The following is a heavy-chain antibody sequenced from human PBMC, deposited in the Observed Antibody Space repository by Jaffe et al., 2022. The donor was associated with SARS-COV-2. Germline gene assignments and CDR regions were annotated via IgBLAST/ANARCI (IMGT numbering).Heavy chain of an antibody. J-gene: IGHJ4*02. V-gene: IGHV4-34*01. D-gene: IGHD3-10*01. CDR2: INHSGST. Sequence: QVQLQQWGAGLLKPSETLSLTCAVYGGSFSGYYWSWIRQPPGKGLEWIGEINHSGSTNYNPSLKSRVTISVDTSKNQFSLKLSSVTAADTAVYYCARGRGRYYGSGSYSDYWGQGTLVTVSS. CDR3: ARGRGRYYGSGSYSDY. CDR1: GGSFSGYY.